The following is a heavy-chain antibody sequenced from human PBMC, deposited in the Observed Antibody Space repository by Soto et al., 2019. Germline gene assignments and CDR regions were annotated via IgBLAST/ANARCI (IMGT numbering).Heavy chain of an antibody. CDR1: GFTFSSYA. CDR2: ISSNGGST. CDR3: VKDPRGVGANLHAFDI. V-gene: IGHV3-64D*09. Sequence: GGSLRLSCSASGFTFSSYAMHWVRQAPGKGLEYVSAISSNGGSTYYEDSVKGRFTISRDNSKTTLYLQMSSLRAEDAAVYYCVKDPRGVGANLHAFDIWGQGTMVTVSS. D-gene: IGHD1-26*01. J-gene: IGHJ3*02.